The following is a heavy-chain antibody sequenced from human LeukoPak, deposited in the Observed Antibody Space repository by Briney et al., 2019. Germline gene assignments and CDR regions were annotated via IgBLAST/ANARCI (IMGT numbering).Heavy chain of an antibody. D-gene: IGHD3-3*01. CDR2: MNPNSGNT. J-gene: IGHJ6*02. CDR3: ARFSIFGVVIYYYGMDV. V-gene: IGHV1-8*01. Sequence: GASVKVSCKASGYTFTSYDINWVRQATGQGLEWMGLMNPNSGNTGYAQKFQGRVTMTRNTSISTAYMELSSLRSEDTVVYYCARFSIFGVVIYYYGMDVWGQGTTVTVSS. CDR1: GYTFTSYD.